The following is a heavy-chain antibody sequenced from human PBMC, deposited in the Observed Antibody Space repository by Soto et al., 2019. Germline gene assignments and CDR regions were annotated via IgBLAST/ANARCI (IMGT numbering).Heavy chain of an antibody. Sequence: VQLVESGGGLVQPGGSLRLSCAASGFTFSSYDMHWVRQATGKGLEWVSAIGTAGDTYYPGSVKGRFTISRENAKNSLYLQMNSLRAEDTAVYYCARDPGGYDSSGAYYYYGMDVWGQGTTVTVSS. CDR1: GFTFSSYD. D-gene: IGHD3-22*01. V-gene: IGHV3-13*01. CDR3: ARDPGGYDSSGAYYYYGMDV. J-gene: IGHJ6*02. CDR2: IGTAGDT.